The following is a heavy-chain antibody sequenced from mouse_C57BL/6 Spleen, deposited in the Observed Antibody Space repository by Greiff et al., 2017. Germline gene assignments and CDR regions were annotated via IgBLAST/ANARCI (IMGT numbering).Heavy chain of an antibody. V-gene: IGHV1-54*01. J-gene: IGHJ2*01. CDR1: GYAFTNYL. CDR2: INPGSGGT. CDR3: ARNPMQALDY. D-gene: IGHD6-5*01. Sequence: QVQLQQSGAELVRPGTSVKVSCKASGYAFTNYLIEWVKQRPGQGLEWIGVINPGSGGTNYNEKFKGKATLTADKSSSTAYMQLSRLTSEVSAVXFCARNPMQALDYWGQGTTRTVSS.